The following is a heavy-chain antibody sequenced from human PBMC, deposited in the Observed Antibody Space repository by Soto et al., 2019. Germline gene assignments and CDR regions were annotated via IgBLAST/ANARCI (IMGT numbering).Heavy chain of an antibody. CDR2: ISAYNDYT. CDR3: AREGYYSGSGSYSPPRYYGMDV. V-gene: IGHV1-18*01. J-gene: IGHJ6*02. Sequence: QVQLVQSGAEVKKPGSSVKVSCKASGYTFISYGISWVRQAPGQGLEWMGWISAYNDYTNYAQKLQGRDTMTTDTTTRIAYLELRSLRSDDTAVYYCAREGYYSGSGSYSPPRYYGMDVWGQGTTVTVSS. CDR1: GYTFISYG. D-gene: IGHD3-10*01.